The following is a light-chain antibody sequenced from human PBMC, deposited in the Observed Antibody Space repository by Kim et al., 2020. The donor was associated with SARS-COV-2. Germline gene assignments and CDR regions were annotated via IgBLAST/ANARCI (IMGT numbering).Light chain of an antibody. CDR1: QTITTW. Sequence: DIQMTQSPPTLSASVGDRVTITCRASQTITTWLAWYQQKPGKAPNLLIYEVSTLEDGVPSRFSGSGSETEFTLTISGLQPDDFATYYCQQYHALPWTFGQGTKVDI. CDR2: EVS. V-gene: IGKV1-5*01. CDR3: QQYHALPWT. J-gene: IGKJ1*01.